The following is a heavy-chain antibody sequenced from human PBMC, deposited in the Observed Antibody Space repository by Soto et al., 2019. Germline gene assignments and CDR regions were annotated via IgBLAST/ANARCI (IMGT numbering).Heavy chain of an antibody. CDR3: AKDHVVQAANWFDP. V-gene: IGHV3-30*18. Sequence: QVQLVESGGGVVQPGRSLRLSCAASGFTFSSYGMHWVRQAPGKGLEWVAVISYDGSNKYYADSVKGRFTISRDKSKNTLYLQMNSLRAEDTAVYYCAKDHVVQAANWFDPCGQGTLVTVSS. CDR1: GFTFSSYG. D-gene: IGHD2-2*01. CDR2: ISYDGSNK. J-gene: IGHJ5*02.